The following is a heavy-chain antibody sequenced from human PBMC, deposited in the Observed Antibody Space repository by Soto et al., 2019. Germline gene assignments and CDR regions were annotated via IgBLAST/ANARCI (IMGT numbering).Heavy chain of an antibody. CDR1: GGTFSSYG. Sequence: ASVKVSCKASGGTFSSYGISWVRQAPGQGLEWMGWISAYNGNTNYAQKLQGRVTMTTDTSTSTAYMELRSLRSDDTAVYYCARAPLGYCSGGSCYSEYFQHWGQGTLVTVSS. D-gene: IGHD2-15*01. CDR2: ISAYNGNT. V-gene: IGHV1-18*01. CDR3: ARAPLGYCSGGSCYSEYFQH. J-gene: IGHJ1*01.